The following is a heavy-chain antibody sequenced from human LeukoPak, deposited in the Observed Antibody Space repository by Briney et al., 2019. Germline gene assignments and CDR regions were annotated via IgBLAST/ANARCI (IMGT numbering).Heavy chain of an antibody. CDR2: IYYSGST. CDR1: GGSISSYY. D-gene: IGHD3-22*01. V-gene: IGHV4-59*08. CDR3: ARALDYYDSSGASAH. Sequence: SETLSLTCTVSGGSISSYYWSWIRQPPGKGLEWIGYIYYSGSTYYNPSLKSRVTISVDTSKNQFSLKLSSVTAADTAVYYCARALDYYDSSGASAHWGQGTLVPVSS. J-gene: IGHJ4*02.